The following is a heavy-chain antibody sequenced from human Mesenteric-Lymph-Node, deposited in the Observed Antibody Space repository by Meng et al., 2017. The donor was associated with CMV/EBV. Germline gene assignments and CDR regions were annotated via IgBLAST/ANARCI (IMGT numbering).Heavy chain of an antibody. V-gene: IGHV1-69*02. CDR2: IIPILDIA. CDR1: GTTFNSYT. J-gene: IGHJ4*02. CDR3: VIVMPNTDFDH. Sequence: SCKASGTTFNSYTISWVRQAPGQGLEWMGRIIPILDIASYAHRFQDGVTFTVDKATTTAYMELSSLRSEDTAMYYCVIVMPNTDFDHWGQGTLVTVSS. D-gene: IGHD2-21*01.